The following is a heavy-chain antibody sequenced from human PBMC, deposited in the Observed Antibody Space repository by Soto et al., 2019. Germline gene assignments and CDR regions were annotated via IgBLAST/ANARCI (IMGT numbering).Heavy chain of an antibody. CDR2: ISGNGGST. Sequence: EVQLLESGGRLVQPGGSLRLSCAASGFTFSSYAMSWVRQAPGKGLEWVSTISGNGGSTHYADSVKGRFTISRDNSMNTLYLQMNSLRAEDTAIYYCAKGKANTIFGVKTLFDYWGQGTLVTVSS. D-gene: IGHD3-3*01. CDR1: GFTFSSYA. J-gene: IGHJ4*02. V-gene: IGHV3-23*01. CDR3: AKGKANTIFGVKTLFDY.